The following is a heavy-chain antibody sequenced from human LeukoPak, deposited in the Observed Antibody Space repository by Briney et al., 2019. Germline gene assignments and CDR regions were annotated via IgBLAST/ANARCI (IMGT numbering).Heavy chain of an antibody. D-gene: IGHD6-6*01. J-gene: IGHJ6*03. Sequence: PGGSLRLSCAASGFTVSSNYMSWVRQAPGKGLEWVSVIYSGGSTYYADSVKGRFTISRDNSKNTLYLQMNSLRAEDTAVYYCARVPAARRPYYYYYYYMDVWGKGTTVTVSS. CDR1: GFTVSSNY. V-gene: IGHV3-53*01. CDR2: IYSGGST. CDR3: ARVPAARRPYYYYYYYMDV.